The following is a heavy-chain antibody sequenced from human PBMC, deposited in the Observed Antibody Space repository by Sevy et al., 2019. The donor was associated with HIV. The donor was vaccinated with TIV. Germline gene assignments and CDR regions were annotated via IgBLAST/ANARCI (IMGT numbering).Heavy chain of an antibody. Sequence: GGSLRLSCAASGFTFSSYAMSWVRQAPGKGLEWVSAISGSGDSTYYADSVKGRFTISRDNSKNTLYLQMNSLRAEDTAVYYCAMTTVLYYFDYWGQGTLVTVSS. CDR2: ISGSGDST. D-gene: IGHD4-17*01. J-gene: IGHJ4*02. CDR3: AMTTVLYYFDY. V-gene: IGHV3-23*01. CDR1: GFTFSSYA.